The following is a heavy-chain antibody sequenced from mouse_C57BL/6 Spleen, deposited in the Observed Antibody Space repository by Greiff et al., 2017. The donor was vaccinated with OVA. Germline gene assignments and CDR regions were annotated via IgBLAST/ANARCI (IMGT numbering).Heavy chain of an antibody. D-gene: IGHD1-1*01. CDR3: ARGGYGSTITGYFDV. CDR2: INPNNGGT. Sequence: EVQLQQSGPELVKPGASVKISCKASGYTFTDYYMNWVKQSHGKSLEWIGDINPNNGGTSYNQKFKGKATLTVDKSSSTAYMELRSLTSADSAVYYCARGGYGSTITGYFDVWGTGTTVTVSS. CDR1: GYTFTDYY. J-gene: IGHJ1*03. V-gene: IGHV1-26*01.